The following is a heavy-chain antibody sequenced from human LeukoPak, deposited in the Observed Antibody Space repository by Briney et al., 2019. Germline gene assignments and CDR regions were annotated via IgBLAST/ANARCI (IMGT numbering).Heavy chain of an antibody. Sequence: GGSLRLSCAASGFTFSDYYMSWTRQAPGKGLEWVSYISSTYSVYYSDSVKGRFTISRDNAKKSLYLQMKRLRAEDTAVYYCARGIRGSHEDYWGQGTLVTVSS. CDR3: ARGIRGSHEDY. J-gene: IGHJ4*02. CDR2: ISSTYSV. V-gene: IGHV3-11*01. CDR1: GFTFSDYY. D-gene: IGHD2-15*01.